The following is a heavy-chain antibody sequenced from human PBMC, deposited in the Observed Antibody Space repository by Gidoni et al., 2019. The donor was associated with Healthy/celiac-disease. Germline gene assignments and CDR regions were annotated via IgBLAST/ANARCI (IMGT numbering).Heavy chain of an antibody. CDR1: GYTFTSYG. CDR3: ARDQHEVVYHPEGAFDI. V-gene: IGHV1-18*01. D-gene: IGHD3-22*01. J-gene: IGHJ3*02. CDR2: ISAYNGNT. Sequence: QVQLVQSGAEVKKPGASVKVSCKASGYTFTSYGISWVRQAPGQGLEWMGWISAYNGNTNYAQKLQGRVTMTTDTSTSTAYMELRSLRSDDTAVYYCARDQHEVVYHPEGAFDIWGQGTMVTVSS.